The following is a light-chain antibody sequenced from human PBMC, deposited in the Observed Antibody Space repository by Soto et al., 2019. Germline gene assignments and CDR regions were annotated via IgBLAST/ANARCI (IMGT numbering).Light chain of an antibody. CDR3: QQYNIWPYT. CDR1: QSVSSS. Sequence: EIVVTQSPATLSVSPGERVTLSCRASQSVSSSLAWYQQRPGQAPRLLIYDTSTRAAGIAARFSGSGSGTEFTLTISSLQSEDSAVYYCQQYNIWPYTFGQGTKLEIK. J-gene: IGKJ2*01. V-gene: IGKV3-15*01. CDR2: DTS.